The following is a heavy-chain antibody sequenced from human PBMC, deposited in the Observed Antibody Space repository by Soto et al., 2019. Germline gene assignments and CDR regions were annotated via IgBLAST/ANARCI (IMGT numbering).Heavy chain of an antibody. CDR3: GRVKMGRPWRYFDY. D-gene: IGHD2-8*01. J-gene: IGHJ4*02. Sequence: SETLSLTCAVYGGSFSGYYWSWIRQPPGKGLEWIGEINHSGSTNYNPSLKSRVTISVDTSKNQFSLKLSSVTAADTAVYYCGRVKMGRPWRYFDYWGQGTLVTGSS. CDR1: GGSFSGYY. CDR2: INHSGST. V-gene: IGHV4-34*01.